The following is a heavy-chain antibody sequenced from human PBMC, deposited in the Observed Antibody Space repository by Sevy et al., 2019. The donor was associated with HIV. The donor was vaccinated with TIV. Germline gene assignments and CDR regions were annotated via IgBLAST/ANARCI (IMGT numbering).Heavy chain of an antibody. D-gene: IGHD3-22*01. CDR2: ISYDGSNK. CDR1: GFTFSSYA. CDR3: AREDVGHYYDSSGYSSY. Sequence: GGSLRLSCAASGFTFSSYAMHWVRQAPGKGLEWVAVISYDGSNKYYADSVKGRFPISRDKSKNTLYLQMNSLRAEDTAVYYWAREDVGHYYDSSGYSSYWGQGTLVTVSS. J-gene: IGHJ4*02. V-gene: IGHV3-30-3*01.